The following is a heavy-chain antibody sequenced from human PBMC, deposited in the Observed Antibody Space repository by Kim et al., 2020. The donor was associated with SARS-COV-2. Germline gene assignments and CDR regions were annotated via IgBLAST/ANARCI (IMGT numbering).Heavy chain of an antibody. Sequence: ASVKVSCKASGYTLTNYAISWVRQAPGQGLEWMGGSIPNVGTTNYAQKFQGRVTMTTDTSTNTAYMELTSLRSDDTAVYYCARDWQLLQHFNLVYPWGQG. CDR2: SIPNVGTT. V-gene: IGHV1-18*01. CDR3: ARDWQLLQHFNLVYP. J-gene: IGHJ5*02. CDR1: GYTLTNYA. D-gene: IGHD3-9*01.